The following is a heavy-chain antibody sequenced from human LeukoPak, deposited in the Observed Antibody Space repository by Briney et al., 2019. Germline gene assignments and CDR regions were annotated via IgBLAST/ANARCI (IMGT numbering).Heavy chain of an antibody. CDR3: AASLPNIVVVPATKGPFGY. J-gene: IGHJ4*02. V-gene: IGHV3-23*01. CDR1: GFTFSSYT. CDR2: VSGSGGNI. Sequence: GSLRLSCAASGFTFSSYTMSWVRKAPGKGLEWVSGVSGSGGNIHYADSVKGRFTISRDNSKNTLYLQMNSLRAEDTAVYYCAASLPNIVVVPATKGPFGYWGQGALVTVSS. D-gene: IGHD2-2*01.